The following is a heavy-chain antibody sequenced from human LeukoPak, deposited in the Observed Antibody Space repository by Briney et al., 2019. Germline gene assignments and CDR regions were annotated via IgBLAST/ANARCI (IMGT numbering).Heavy chain of an antibody. V-gene: IGHV3-7*01. CDR3: VGLKVSTVRDSFDL. CDR1: GFAFNIYW. CDR2: IKKDGSDK. D-gene: IGHD3-10*01. J-gene: IGHJ3*01. Sequence: GGSLRLSCAASGFAFNIYWMTWVRQAPGKGLEWVANIKKDGSDKHYVDSVRGRFTVSRDNAKSSLYLQMNRLRADHTAVYYCVGLKVSTVRDSFDLWGRGTMVTVSS.